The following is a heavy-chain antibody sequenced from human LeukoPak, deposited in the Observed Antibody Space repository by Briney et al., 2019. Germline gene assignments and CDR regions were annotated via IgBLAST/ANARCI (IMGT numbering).Heavy chain of an antibody. D-gene: IGHD3-10*01. CDR2: ISAYNGNT. CDR1: GYTFTSYG. CDR3: ARDSGVDLAYY. V-gene: IGHV1-18*01. J-gene: IGHJ4*02. Sequence: ASVKVSCKASGYTFTSYGISWVRQAPGQGLEWMGWISAYNGNTNYAQNLQGRVTMNTDTSTSTAYMELRSLRSDATAVYYCARDSGVDLAYYWGQGPLVTVSS.